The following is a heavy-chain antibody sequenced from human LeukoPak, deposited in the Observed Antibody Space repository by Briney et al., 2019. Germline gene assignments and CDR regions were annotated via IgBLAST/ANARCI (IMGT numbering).Heavy chain of an antibody. Sequence: GGSLRLSCAASGFTLSSYWMSWVRQAPGKGLEWVANIKQDGSEKYYVDSVKGRFTVSRDNAKNSLYLQMNSLRAEDTAVYYCARRSSSWHNWFDPWGQGTLVTVSS. V-gene: IGHV3-7*01. CDR1: GFTLSSYW. D-gene: IGHD6-13*01. CDR3: ARRSSSWHNWFDP. CDR2: IKQDGSEK. J-gene: IGHJ5*02.